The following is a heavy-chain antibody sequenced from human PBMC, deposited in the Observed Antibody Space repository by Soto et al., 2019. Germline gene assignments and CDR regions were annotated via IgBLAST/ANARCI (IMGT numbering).Heavy chain of an antibody. CDR2: ISTNGGST. Sequence: GGSLRLSCSASGVTFSSDAMHWVRQAPGKGLEYVSSISTNGGSTHYADSVKGRFTISRDNSKNTQYLQMSSLRADDTAVYYCVKGEYYYDSSGYYPFDYWGQGT. J-gene: IGHJ4*02. V-gene: IGHV3-64D*06. CDR1: GVTFSSDA. CDR3: VKGEYYYDSSGYYPFDY. D-gene: IGHD3-22*01.